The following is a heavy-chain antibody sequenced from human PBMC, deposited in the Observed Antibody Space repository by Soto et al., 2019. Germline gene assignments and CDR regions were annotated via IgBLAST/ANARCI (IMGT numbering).Heavy chain of an antibody. CDR2: INPSGGST. CDR1: GYTFTSYY. V-gene: IGHV1-46*03. D-gene: IGHD6-6*01. Sequence: QVQLVQSGAEVKKPGASVKVSCKASGYTFTSYYMHWVRQAPGQGLEWMGIINPSGGSTSYAQKFQGRVTMNRDTSTSAVYMELSCLRSEDTAVYYCARDDGSSSSSHYYYYGMDVWGQGTTVTVSS. J-gene: IGHJ6*02. CDR3: ARDDGSSSSSHYYYYGMDV.